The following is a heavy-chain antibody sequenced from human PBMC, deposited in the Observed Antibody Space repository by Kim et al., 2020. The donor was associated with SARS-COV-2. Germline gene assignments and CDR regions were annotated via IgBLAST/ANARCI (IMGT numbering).Heavy chain of an antibody. J-gene: IGHJ4*01. CDR2: ISGSGGST. V-gene: IGHV3-23*01. D-gene: IGHD3-3*01. CDR3: AKDTKSALLSRDFDY. CDR1: GFTFSSYA. Sequence: GGSLRLSCAASGFTFSSYAMSWVRQAPGKGLEWVSAISGSGGSTYYADSVKGRFTISRDNSKNTLYLQMNSLRAEDTAVYYCAKDTKSALLSRDFDYWGHGTLVTVSS.